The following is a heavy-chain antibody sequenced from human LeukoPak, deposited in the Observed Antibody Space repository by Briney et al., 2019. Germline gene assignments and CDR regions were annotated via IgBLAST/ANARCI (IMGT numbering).Heavy chain of an antibody. Sequence: GGSQRLSCAASGFTFSDYYMSWIRQAPGKGLEWVSYISSSSSYTNYADSVKGRFTISRDNAKNSLYLQMNSLRAEDTAVYYCARDITYGDYDYWGQGTRVTVSS. CDR1: GFTFSDYY. V-gene: IGHV3-11*05. J-gene: IGHJ4*02. CDR3: ARDITYGDYDY. D-gene: IGHD4-17*01. CDR2: ISSSSSYT.